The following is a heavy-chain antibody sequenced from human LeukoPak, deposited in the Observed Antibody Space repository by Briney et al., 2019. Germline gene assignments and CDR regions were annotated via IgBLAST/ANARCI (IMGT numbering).Heavy chain of an antibody. CDR3: ARRAI. Sequence: PGGSLSLSAAASGLTLITYVMSWFRQAQGKGLEWISYITGNSATIYYADSVRGRFTISRDNAKNSVYLEMNSLREEDTAVYYCARRAIWGKGSTVIVSS. CDR2: ITGNSATI. V-gene: IGHV3-48*02. J-gene: IGHJ6*04. CDR1: GLTLITYV.